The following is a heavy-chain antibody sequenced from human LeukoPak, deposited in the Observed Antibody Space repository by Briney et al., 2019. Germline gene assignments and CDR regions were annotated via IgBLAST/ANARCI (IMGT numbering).Heavy chain of an antibody. D-gene: IGHD1-14*01. CDR1: GFTFSSYA. CDR2: ISGSGGST. V-gene: IGHV3-23*01. Sequence: GGSLRLSCAASGFTFSSYAMSWVRQAPGKGLEWVSAISGSGGSTYYADSVKGRFTISRDNAKNTLYLQMNSLRAEDTAVYYCARELGKTSEPMDVWGKGTTVTVSS. J-gene: IGHJ6*03. CDR3: ARELGKTSEPMDV.